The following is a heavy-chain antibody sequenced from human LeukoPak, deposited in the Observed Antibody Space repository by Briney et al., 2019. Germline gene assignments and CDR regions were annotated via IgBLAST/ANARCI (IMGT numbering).Heavy chain of an antibody. V-gene: IGHV3-30*03. Sequence: GSLRLSCAASGFTFSSYGMHWVRQAPGKGLEWVAVISYDGSNKYYADSVKGRFTISRDNSKNTLSLQMNSLRDDDTAVYYCARDASGWSFDHWGQGTPVTVSS. CDR1: GFTFSSYG. CDR3: ARDASGWSFDH. J-gene: IGHJ4*02. CDR2: ISYDGSNK. D-gene: IGHD6-19*01.